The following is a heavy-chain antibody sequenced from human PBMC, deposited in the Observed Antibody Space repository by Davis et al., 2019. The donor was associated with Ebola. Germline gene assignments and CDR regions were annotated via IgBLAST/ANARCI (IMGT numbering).Heavy chain of an antibody. Sequence: SETLSLTCTVSGGSISSYYWSWIRQPPGKGLEWIGEINHSGSTNYNPSLKSRVTISVDTSKNQFSLKLSSVTAADTAVYYCARRPGYCTGGVCYNQPQGYYYYGMDVWGQGTTVTVSS. CDR2: INHSGST. CDR3: ARRPGYCTGGVCYNQPQGYYYYGMDV. J-gene: IGHJ6*02. D-gene: IGHD2-8*02. CDR1: GGSISSYY. V-gene: IGHV4-34*01.